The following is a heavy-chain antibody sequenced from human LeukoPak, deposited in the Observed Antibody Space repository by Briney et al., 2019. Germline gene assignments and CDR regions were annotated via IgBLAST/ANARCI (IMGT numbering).Heavy chain of an antibody. CDR3: ARANIPNYYYGMDV. J-gene: IGHJ6*02. CDR1: GGSISSYY. Sequence: SETLSLTCTVSGGSISSYYWSRIRQPPGKGLEWIGYIYYSGSTNYNPSLKSRVTISVDTSRNQFSLKVSSVTAADTAVYYCARANIPNYYYGMDVWGQGTTVTVSS. CDR2: IYYSGST. V-gene: IGHV4-59*01.